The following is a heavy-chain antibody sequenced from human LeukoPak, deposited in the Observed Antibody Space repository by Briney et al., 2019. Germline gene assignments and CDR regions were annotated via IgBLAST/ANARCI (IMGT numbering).Heavy chain of an antibody. Sequence: PGGSLRLSRAASGFSFSTYGMNWVRQAPGKGLDWVAFIRYDGSNKYNADSVKGRSTISRDNSKNTVYLQMNSLRAEDTAVYYCAKDGGDYDYYDYYMDVWGKGTTVTVSS. D-gene: IGHD4-17*01. CDR3: AKDGGDYDYYDYYMDV. V-gene: IGHV3-30*02. CDR1: GFSFSTYG. CDR2: IRYDGSNK. J-gene: IGHJ6*03.